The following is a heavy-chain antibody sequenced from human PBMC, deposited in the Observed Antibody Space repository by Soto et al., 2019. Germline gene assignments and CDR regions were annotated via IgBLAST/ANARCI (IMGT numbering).Heavy chain of an antibody. V-gene: IGHV3-30*18. D-gene: IGHD3-10*02. Sequence: QVQLVESGGGVVQPGRSLRLSCAASGFTFSSYGMHWVRQAPGKGLEWVAVISYDGSNKYYADSVKGRFTISRDNSKNTLYLQMNSLRAEDTAVYYCAKDTRMLGSLSYYFDYWGQGTLVTVSS. CDR1: GFTFSSYG. J-gene: IGHJ4*02. CDR2: ISYDGSNK. CDR3: AKDTRMLGSLSYYFDY.